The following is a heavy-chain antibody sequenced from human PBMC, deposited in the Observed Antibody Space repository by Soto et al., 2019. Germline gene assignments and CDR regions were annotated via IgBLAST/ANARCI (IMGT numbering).Heavy chain of an antibody. V-gene: IGHV1-69*13. D-gene: IGHD5-18*01. Sequence: WASVKVSCKASGGTFSSYAISWVRQAPGQGLEWMGGIIPIFGTANYAQKFQGRVTITADESTSTAYMELSSLRSEDTAVYYCARGNGYSHRFDYWGQGTLVTVSS. CDR2: IIPIFGTA. CDR1: GGTFSSYA. CDR3: ARGNGYSHRFDY. J-gene: IGHJ4*02.